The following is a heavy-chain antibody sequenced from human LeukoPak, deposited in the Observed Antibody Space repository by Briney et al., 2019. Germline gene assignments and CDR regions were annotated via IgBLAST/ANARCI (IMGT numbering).Heavy chain of an antibody. D-gene: IGHD3-22*01. CDR1: GFIFSSFG. CDR2: ISSNGGRT. V-gene: IGHV3-64D*09. Sequence: GGSLRLSCSASGFIFSSFGWHWVRQAPGKGLEYVSAISSNGGRTYYADSVKGRFTISRDSSKNTLYLQMSSLRAEDTAVYYCVKDRVHDSSSYDGYGYWGQGALVTVSS. CDR3: VKDRVHDSSSYDGYGY. J-gene: IGHJ4*02.